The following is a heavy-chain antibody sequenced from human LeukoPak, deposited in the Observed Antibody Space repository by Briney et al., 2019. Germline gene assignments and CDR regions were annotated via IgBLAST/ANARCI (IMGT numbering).Heavy chain of an antibody. CDR1: GGSISSYY. Sequence: SETLSLTCTVSGGSISSYYWGWIRQPAGKGLEWIGRIYPSGNTNYNPSLKSRVTMSLDTSKNQFSLKLSSVTAADTAVFYCARDLPYPMDVFDIWGQGTMVTVSS. J-gene: IGHJ3*02. V-gene: IGHV4-4*07. CDR3: ARDLPYPMDVFDI. CDR2: IYPSGNT.